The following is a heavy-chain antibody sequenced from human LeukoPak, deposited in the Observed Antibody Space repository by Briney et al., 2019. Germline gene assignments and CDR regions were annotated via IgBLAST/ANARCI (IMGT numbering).Heavy chain of an antibody. Sequence: GGSLRLSCAASRFTFSSYAMSWVRDAPGKGLEWVSAISGSGGSTYYTDSVKGRFTISRDNSKNTLYLQMNSLRAEDTAVYYCATTPRLAAAGSRRRDYWGQGTLVTVSS. V-gene: IGHV3-23*01. CDR2: ISGSGGST. D-gene: IGHD6-13*01. CDR3: ATTPRLAAAGSRRRDY. CDR1: RFTFSSYA. J-gene: IGHJ4*02.